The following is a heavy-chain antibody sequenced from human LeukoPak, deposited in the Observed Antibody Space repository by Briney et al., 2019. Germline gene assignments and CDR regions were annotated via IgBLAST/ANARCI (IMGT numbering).Heavy chain of an antibody. V-gene: IGHV3-13*01. Sequence: PGGSLRLSCTASGFTLRNHDMHWVRQTTEKGLEWVSGIGTEDDTFYPDSVKGRFTISRENAKNSFYLQMNSLRAGDTAVYYCARGRFVLVPSLERWYFDLWGRGTLVTVSS. CDR3: ARGRFVLVPSLERWYFDL. D-gene: IGHD2-8*02. J-gene: IGHJ2*01. CDR2: IGTEDDT. CDR1: GFTLRNHD.